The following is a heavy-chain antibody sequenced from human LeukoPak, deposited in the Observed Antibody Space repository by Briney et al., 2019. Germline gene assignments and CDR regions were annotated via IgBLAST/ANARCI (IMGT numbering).Heavy chain of an antibody. V-gene: IGHV4-59*02. Sequence: PSETLSLTCSVSGDPVWSYYWTWVRQPPEKELEWIGYVFFGGQTNYNPSVKSRVTISLDTSRSQFSLNLTSVTAADSAMYYCARGAYADRTGYNLDPWGQGTLVIVSS. J-gene: IGHJ5*02. CDR3: ARGAYADRTGYNLDP. D-gene: IGHD5-24*01. CDR1: GDPVWSYY. CDR2: VFFGGQT.